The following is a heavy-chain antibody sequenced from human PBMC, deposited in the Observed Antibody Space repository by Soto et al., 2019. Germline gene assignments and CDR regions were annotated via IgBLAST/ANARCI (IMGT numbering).Heavy chain of an antibody. CDR1: GFTFSNYA. V-gene: IGHV3-64*01. Sequence: EVQLVESGGGLVQPGGSLRLSCAASGFTFSNYAIHWVRQAPGKGLEYVSAISSNGGSTYYANSVKGRFTISRDNSKNWLYLQMGSLRAEDMAVYYCARVGYYGSGSYEIDYFDYWGQGTLVTVSS. D-gene: IGHD3-10*01. CDR3: ARVGYYGSGSYEIDYFDY. CDR2: ISSNGGST. J-gene: IGHJ4*02.